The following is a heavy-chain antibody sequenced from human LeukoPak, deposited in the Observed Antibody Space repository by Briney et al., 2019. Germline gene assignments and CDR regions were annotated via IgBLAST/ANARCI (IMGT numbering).Heavy chain of an antibody. J-gene: IGHJ4*02. CDR3: ARADRWGEYYFVS. CDR2: ISSSSRTI. D-gene: IGHD2-21*01. Sequence: QSGGSLRLSCAASGFTFSSYNMNWVHQAPGKGLEWVSYISSSSRTIYYADSVKGRFTISRDNAQNSLFLQMNSLSLDDTAVYYCARADRWGEYYFVSWGLGTLVTVSS. CDR1: GFTFSSYN. V-gene: IGHV3-48*04.